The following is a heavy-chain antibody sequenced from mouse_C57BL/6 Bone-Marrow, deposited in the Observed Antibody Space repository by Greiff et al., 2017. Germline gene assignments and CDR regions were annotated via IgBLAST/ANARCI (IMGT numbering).Heavy chain of an antibody. Sequence: QVQLQQPGAELVKPGASVKLSCKASGYTFTSYWMQWVKQRPGQGLEWIGEIDPSDSYTNYNQKFKGKATLTVDTSSSTAYMQLSSLTSADSAVYYCARPDDLLPFAYWGQGTLVTVSA. D-gene: IGHD2-1*01. CDR1: GYTFTSYW. J-gene: IGHJ3*01. CDR3: ARPDDLLPFAY. V-gene: IGHV1-50*01. CDR2: IDPSDSYT.